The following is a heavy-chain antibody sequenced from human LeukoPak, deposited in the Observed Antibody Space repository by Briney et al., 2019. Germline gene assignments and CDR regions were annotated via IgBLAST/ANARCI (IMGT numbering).Heavy chain of an antibody. CDR2: IYTSGST. CDR3: ARDRSGRVGATTSYYYYYMDV. J-gene: IGHJ6*03. V-gene: IGHV4-61*02. CDR1: GGSISSGSYY. Sequence: NPSETLSLTCTVSGGSISSGSYYWSWIRQPAGKGLEWIGRIYTSGSTNYNPSLKSRVTISVDTSKNQFSLKLSSVTAADTAVYYCARDRSGRVGATTSYYYYYMDVWGKGTTVTVSS. D-gene: IGHD1-26*01.